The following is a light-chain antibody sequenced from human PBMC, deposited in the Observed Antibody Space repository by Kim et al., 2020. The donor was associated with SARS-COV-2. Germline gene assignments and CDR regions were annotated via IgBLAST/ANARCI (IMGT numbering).Light chain of an antibody. CDR1: NIGSKN. V-gene: IGLV3-9*01. CDR2: RDS. J-gene: IGLJ3*02. Sequence: SYELTQPLSVSVALGQTARITCGGNNIGSKNVHWYQQKPVQAPVLVIYRDSNRPSGIPERFSGSNSGNTATLTISRAQAGDEADYYCQVWDSSTATVFGGGTQLTVL. CDR3: QVWDSSTATV.